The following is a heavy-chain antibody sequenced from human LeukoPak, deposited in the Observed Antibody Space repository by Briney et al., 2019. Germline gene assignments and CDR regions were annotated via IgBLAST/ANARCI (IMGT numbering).Heavy chain of an antibody. Sequence: GGSLRLSCAASGFTVNNNYMSWVRQAPGKGLEWVSVIYSGGSTYYADSVKGRFTISRDNSKNTLYLQMNSLRAEDTAVYYCARVQDSSGLNWFDPWGQGTLVTVSS. CDR3: ARVQDSSGLNWFDP. J-gene: IGHJ5*02. CDR1: GFTVNNNY. D-gene: IGHD3-22*01. V-gene: IGHV3-53*01. CDR2: IYSGGST.